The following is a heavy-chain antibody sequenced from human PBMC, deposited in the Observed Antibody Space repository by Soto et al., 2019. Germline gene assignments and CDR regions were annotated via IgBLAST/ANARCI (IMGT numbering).Heavy chain of an antibody. CDR3: SSTTGTTAQLVY. J-gene: IGHJ4*02. CDR2: IKSKTDGGTT. D-gene: IGHD1-1*01. Sequence: EVQLVESGGGLVKPGGSLRLSCAASGFTFSNAWMNWVRQAPGKGLEWVGRIKSKTDGGTTDYAAPVKGRFTISRDDSKNALYLQMNSLKTEDTAVYYCSSTTGTTAQLVYWGQGTLVTVSS. V-gene: IGHV3-15*07. CDR1: GFTFSNAW.